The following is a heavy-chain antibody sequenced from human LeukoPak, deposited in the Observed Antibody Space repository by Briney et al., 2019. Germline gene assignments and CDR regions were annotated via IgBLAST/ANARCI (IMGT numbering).Heavy chain of an antibody. Sequence: GGSLRLSCAASTFTFTPGWMSWVRQAPGRGLEWVAMMKRDGGEKHYVDSVRGRFTISGDNAKNSLYLQMDSLRDEDTAVYYCASLDTAHPSGVHWGQGTLVTVSS. D-gene: IGHD5-18*01. V-gene: IGHV3-7*01. CDR3: ASLDTAHPSGVH. J-gene: IGHJ4*02. CDR1: TFTFTPGW. CDR2: MKRDGGEK.